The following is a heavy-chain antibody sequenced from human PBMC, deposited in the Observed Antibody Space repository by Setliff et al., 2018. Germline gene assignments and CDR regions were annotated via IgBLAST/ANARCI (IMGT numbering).Heavy chain of an antibody. CDR1: GGTFSSYV. CDR2: TIPMFGTK. V-gene: IGHV1-69*05. J-gene: IGHJ6*03. Sequence: SVKVSCKACGGTFSSYVISWVRQAPGQGREWMGGTIPMFGTKNYARKFQGRVTIITDESTSTAYMQLSSLGSEDTAVYYCVREGVDSRSSTDYRYYLDVCGKGTTVTVSS. CDR3: VREGVDSRSSTDYRYYLDV. D-gene: IGHD3-22*01.